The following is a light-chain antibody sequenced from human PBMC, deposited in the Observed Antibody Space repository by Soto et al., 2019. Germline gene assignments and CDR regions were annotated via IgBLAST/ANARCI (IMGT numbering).Light chain of an antibody. J-gene: IGLJ1*01. V-gene: IGLV1-40*01. CDR2: GNS. CDR3: QSYDSSLGGFYV. Sequence: QPVLTQPPSVSGAPGQRVTISCTGSSPNIGAGYDVHWYQQLPGTAPKLLIYGNSNRPSGVPDRFSGSKSGTSASLAITGLQAEDEADYCCQSYDSSLGGFYVFGTGTKLTVL. CDR1: SPNIGAGYD.